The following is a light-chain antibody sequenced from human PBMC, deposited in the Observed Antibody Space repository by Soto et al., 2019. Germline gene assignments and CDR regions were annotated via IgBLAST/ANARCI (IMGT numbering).Light chain of an antibody. CDR1: QSVSSNY. V-gene: IGKV3-20*01. CDR3: QQFGRSPPSWT. Sequence: ETVLTQSPGPLSLSPGERATLSCRASQSVSSNYLAWYQQKPGQAPRLLMYGASTRATGIPDRFSGSGSGTDFTLTLSGLEPEDLAVYYCQQFGRSPPSWTFGQGTKVEIK. J-gene: IGKJ1*01. CDR2: GAS.